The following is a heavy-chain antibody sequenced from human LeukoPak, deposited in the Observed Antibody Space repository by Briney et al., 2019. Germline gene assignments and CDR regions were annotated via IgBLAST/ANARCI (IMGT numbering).Heavy chain of an antibody. CDR3: AREYYYDTSGYKD. J-gene: IGHJ4*02. CDR1: GYSISSGYY. D-gene: IGHD3-22*01. Sequence: SETLSLTCAVSGYSISSGYYWSWIRQPPGKGLEWIGYIYYSGSTNYNPSLKSRVTISVDTSKNQFSLKLNSVTAADTAVYYCAREYYYDTSGYKDWGQGTLVTVSS. V-gene: IGHV4-61*01. CDR2: IYYSGST.